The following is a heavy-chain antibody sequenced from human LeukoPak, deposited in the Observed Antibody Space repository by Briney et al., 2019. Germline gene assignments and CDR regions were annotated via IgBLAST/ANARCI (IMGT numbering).Heavy chain of an antibody. CDR1: GYTFTSYD. J-gene: IGHJ5*02. D-gene: IGHD3-3*01. Sequence: SSVKVSCKASGYTFTSYDINWVREATGQGLEWMGLMNPTSGNTSYAQKFQGRVTMTRVTSMSTAYMELSGLRSEDTDVYFCARGRTPGYYDFWSGQGDWFDPWGQGTLVTVSS. CDR2: MNPTSGNT. V-gene: IGHV1-8*01. CDR3: ARGRTPGYYDFWSGQGDWFDP.